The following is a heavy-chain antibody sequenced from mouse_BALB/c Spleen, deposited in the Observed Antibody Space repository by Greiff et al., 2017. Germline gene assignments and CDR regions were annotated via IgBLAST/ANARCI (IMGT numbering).Heavy chain of an antibody. Sequence: EVQGVESGGGLVQPGGSLKLSCAASGFTFSSYTMSWVRQTPEKRLEWVAYISNGGGSTYYPDTVKGRFTISRDNAKNTLYLQMSSLKSEDTAMYYCARRSGDYWGQGTSVTVSS. J-gene: IGHJ4*01. CDR3: ARRSGDY. V-gene: IGHV5-12-2*01. CDR1: GFTFSSYT. CDR2: ISNGGGST.